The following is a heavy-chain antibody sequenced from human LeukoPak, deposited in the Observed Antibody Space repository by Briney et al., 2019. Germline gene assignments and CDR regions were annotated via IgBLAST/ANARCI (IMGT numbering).Heavy chain of an antibody. J-gene: IGHJ5*02. CDR3: ARGGRGFDP. V-gene: IGHV4-59*01. CDR1: GGSISSYY. CDR2: IHYSGST. Sequence: SETLSLTCTVSGGSISSYYWSWIRQPPGKGLEWIGYIHYSGSTNYNPSLKSRVTISVDTSKNQFSLHLSSVTAADTAVYYCARGGRGFDPWGQGTLVTVSS.